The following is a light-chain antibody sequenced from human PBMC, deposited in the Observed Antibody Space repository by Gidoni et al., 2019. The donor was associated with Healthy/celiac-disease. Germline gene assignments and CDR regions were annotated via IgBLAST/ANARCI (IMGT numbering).Light chain of an antibody. CDR3: QQRSNWSLT. J-gene: IGKJ4*01. CDR2: DAS. Sequence: IVLTQSPATLSLSPGERATLSCSASQSVSSYLAWYQQKPGQAPRLLIYDASNRATGIPARFSGSGSGTDFTLTISSLEPEDVAVYYCQQRSNWSLTFGGGTKVEIK. V-gene: IGKV3-11*01. CDR1: QSVSSY.